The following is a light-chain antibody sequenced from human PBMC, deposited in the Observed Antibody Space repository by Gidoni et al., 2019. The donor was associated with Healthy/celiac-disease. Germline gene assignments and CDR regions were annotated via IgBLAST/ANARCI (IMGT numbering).Light chain of an antibody. Sequence: QSAMTQPASVSGSPGQSITISCTGTSSDVGGYNYVSWSQHHPGKAPKLIIYEVSNRPSWVSNRVSCSKSGNTASLTISGLQAEDEADYYCSSYTSSSTLDWVFGGGTKLTVL. CDR3: SSYTSSSTLDWV. J-gene: IGLJ3*02. V-gene: IGLV2-14*01. CDR1: SSDVGGYNY. CDR2: EVS.